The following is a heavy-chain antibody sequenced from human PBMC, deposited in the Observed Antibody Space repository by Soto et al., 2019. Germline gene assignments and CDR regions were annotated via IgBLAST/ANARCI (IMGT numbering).Heavy chain of an antibody. D-gene: IGHD3-10*01. Sequence: PGGSLRLSCVASGFTFSSHSMNWVRQAPGKGLEWISHISNSGSIYYVDSVKGRFTISRDNAKNSLHLQMSSLRGEDTGVYYCTPRGGGWGQGTLVTVSS. CDR2: ISNSGSI. J-gene: IGHJ4*02. CDR1: GFTFSSHS. V-gene: IGHV3-48*04. CDR3: TPRGGG.